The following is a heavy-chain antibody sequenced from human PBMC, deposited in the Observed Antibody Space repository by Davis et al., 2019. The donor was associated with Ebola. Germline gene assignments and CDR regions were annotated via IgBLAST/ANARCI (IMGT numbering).Heavy chain of an antibody. Sequence: GGSLRLSCAASGFTLSRYAMHWVRQAPGKGLEWVAVISYDGSNRYYADSVKGRFTISRDNSKNTLYLQMNGLRIEDTAVYYCARDAFIAGEEGYYYYYYGMDVWGQGTTVTVSS. V-gene: IGHV3-30*04. CDR2: ISYDGSNR. CDR1: GFTLSRYA. CDR3: ARDAFIAGEEGYYYYYYGMDV. D-gene: IGHD3-16*01. J-gene: IGHJ6*02.